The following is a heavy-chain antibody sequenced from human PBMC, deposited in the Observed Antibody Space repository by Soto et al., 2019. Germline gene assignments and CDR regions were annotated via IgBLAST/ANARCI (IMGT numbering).Heavy chain of an antibody. CDR3: AREDPQDYSYGMDV. D-gene: IGHD2-21*01. V-gene: IGHV1-18*01. CDR1: GYTFTSYG. Sequence: ASVKVSCKASGYTFTSYGISWVRQAPGQGLEWMGWISAYNGNTNYAQKLQGRVTMTTDTSTSTAYMELRSLRSDDTAVYYCAREDPQDYSYGMDVWSRGTTVTVSS. CDR2: ISAYNGNT. J-gene: IGHJ6*02.